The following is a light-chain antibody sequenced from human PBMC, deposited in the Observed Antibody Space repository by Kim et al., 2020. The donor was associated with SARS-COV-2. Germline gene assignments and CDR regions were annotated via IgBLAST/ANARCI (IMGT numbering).Light chain of an antibody. CDR3: QQYGSSPYT. CDR2: GAS. Sequence: LSPVERSTHPLRARQSVSSIYLAWYQQKPVQAPWLLIYGASSRATGIPDRFSGSGSGTDFTLTISRLEPEDFAGYYCQQYGSSPYTFGQGTKLEI. CDR1: QSVSSIY. J-gene: IGKJ2*01. V-gene: IGKV3-20*01.